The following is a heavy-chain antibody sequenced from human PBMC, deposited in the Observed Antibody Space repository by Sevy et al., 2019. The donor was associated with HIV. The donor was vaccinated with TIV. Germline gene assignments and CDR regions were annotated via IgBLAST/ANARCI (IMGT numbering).Heavy chain of an antibody. Sequence: GGSLRLSCAASGFTFSSYAMHWVRQAPGKGLEWVAVISYDGSNKYYADSVKGRFTISRENSKNTLYLQMNSLRAEDTAVYYCASHSTDSYGSSPVVDYWGQGTLVTVSS. J-gene: IGHJ4*02. V-gene: IGHV3-30-3*01. D-gene: IGHD5-18*01. CDR3: ASHSTDSYGSSPVVDY. CDR1: GFTFSSYA. CDR2: ISYDGSNK.